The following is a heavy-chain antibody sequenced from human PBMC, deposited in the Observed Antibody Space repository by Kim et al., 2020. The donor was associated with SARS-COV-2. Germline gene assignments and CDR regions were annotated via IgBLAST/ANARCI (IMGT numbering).Heavy chain of an antibody. D-gene: IGHD2-21*02. J-gene: IGHJ4*02. CDR3: ARFVTALDY. Sequence: SKKIYADPVKGRFTTSRDNTNTSLYLQMDSLRAEDTAVYYCARFVTALDYWGQGTLVTVSS. CDR2: SKK. V-gene: IGHV3-33*01.